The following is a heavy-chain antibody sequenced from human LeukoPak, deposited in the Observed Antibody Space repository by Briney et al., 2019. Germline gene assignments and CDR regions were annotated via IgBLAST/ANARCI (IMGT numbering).Heavy chain of an antibody. CDR1: GFTFSSYA. Sequence: GGSLRLSCAVSGFTFSSYAMSWVRPAPGKGLEWVSSISGSGGNTFYADSVRGRFTISRDNSKKTLYLQMNSPRVEDTAVYYCAKDPMDERGFDYWGQGTLVTVSA. CDR2: ISGSGGNT. V-gene: IGHV3-23*01. CDR3: AKDPMDERGFDY. J-gene: IGHJ4*02. D-gene: IGHD1-1*01.